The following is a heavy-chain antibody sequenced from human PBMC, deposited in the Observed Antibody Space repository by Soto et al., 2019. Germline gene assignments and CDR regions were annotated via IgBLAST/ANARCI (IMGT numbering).Heavy chain of an antibody. CDR3: ARDDIVVVPAASHYYYYGMDV. V-gene: IGHV1-18*01. D-gene: IGHD2-2*01. CDR2: ISAYNGNT. Sequence: ASVKVSCKASGYTFTSYGSSWVRQAPGQGLEWMGWISAYNGNTNYAQKLQGRVTMTTDTSTSTAYMELRSLRSDDTAVYYCARDDIVVVPAASHYYYYGMDVWGQGTTVTVSS. J-gene: IGHJ6*02. CDR1: GYTFTSYG.